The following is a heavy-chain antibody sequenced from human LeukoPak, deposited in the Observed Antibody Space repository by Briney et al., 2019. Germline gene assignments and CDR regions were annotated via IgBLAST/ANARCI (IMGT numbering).Heavy chain of an antibody. CDR1: GGSISSYY. Sequence: ASETLSLTCTVSGGSISSYYWSWIRQPPGKGLEWIGYIYYSGSTNYNPSLKSRVTISVDTSKNQFSLKLSSVTAADTAVYYCARNNAALDIWGQGTMVTVSS. V-gene: IGHV4-59*01. CDR2: IYYSGST. D-gene: IGHD2-8*01. J-gene: IGHJ3*02. CDR3: ARNNAALDI.